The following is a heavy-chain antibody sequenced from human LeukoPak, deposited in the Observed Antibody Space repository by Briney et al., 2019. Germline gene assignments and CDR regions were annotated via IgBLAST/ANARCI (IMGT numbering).Heavy chain of an antibody. V-gene: IGHV1-58*01. CDR1: GFSFTNSA. CDR3: AAGYIGGATVTNAFDI. J-gene: IGHJ3*02. CDR2: IVVGSGNT. D-gene: IGHD5-18*01. Sequence: SVKVSCKASGFSFTNSAVQWVRQARGQGLEWIGWIVVGSGNTIYVQKFQERVTITRDMSTSTAYMELSSLRSEDTAVYYCAAGYIGGATVTNAFDIWGQGTMVTVSS.